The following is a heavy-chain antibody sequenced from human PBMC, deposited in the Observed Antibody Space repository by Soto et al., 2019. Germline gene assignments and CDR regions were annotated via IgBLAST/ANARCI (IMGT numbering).Heavy chain of an antibody. Sequence: VASVKVSCKASGYTFTNYGISWVRQAPGQGLEWMGWINAGNGNTKYSQKFQGRVTITRDTSASTAYMELSSLRSEDTAVYYCARDKNYYDSSGYYDYWGQGTLVTVSS. CDR2: INAGNGNT. CDR1: GYTFTNYG. D-gene: IGHD3-22*01. CDR3: ARDKNYYDSSGYYDY. V-gene: IGHV1-3*01. J-gene: IGHJ4*02.